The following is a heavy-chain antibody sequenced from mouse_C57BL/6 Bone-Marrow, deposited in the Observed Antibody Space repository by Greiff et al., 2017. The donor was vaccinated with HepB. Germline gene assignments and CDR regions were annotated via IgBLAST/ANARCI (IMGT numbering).Heavy chain of an antibody. CDR3: ARDPGDDDGYAMDY. D-gene: IGHD2-12*01. CDR1: GFTFSSYA. CDR2: ISDGGSYT. Sequence: EVMLVESGGGLVKPGGSLKLSCAASGFTFSSYAMSWVRQTPEKRLEWVATISDGGSYTYYPDNVKGRFTISRDNAKNNLYLQMSHLKSEDTAMYYCARDPGDDDGYAMDYWGQGTSVTVSS. J-gene: IGHJ4*01. V-gene: IGHV5-4*01.